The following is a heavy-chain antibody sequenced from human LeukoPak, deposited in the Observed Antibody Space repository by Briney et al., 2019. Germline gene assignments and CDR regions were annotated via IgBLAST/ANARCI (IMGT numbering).Heavy chain of an antibody. J-gene: IGHJ4*02. CDR3: ARRASGAATLDY. Sequence: PSETLSLTCAVYGGSFSGYYWSWIRQPPGKGLEWIGDINHSGSTNYNPSLKSRVTMSVDTSKNQFSLKLSSVTAADTAVYYCARRASGAATLDYWGRGTLVTVSS. CDR2: INHSGST. CDR1: GGSFSGYY. V-gene: IGHV4-34*01. D-gene: IGHD2-15*01.